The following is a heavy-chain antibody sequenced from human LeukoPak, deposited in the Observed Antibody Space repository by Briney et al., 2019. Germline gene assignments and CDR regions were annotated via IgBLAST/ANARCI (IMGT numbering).Heavy chain of an antibody. D-gene: IGHD6-13*01. CDR2: INPNSGGT. CDR3: ARNIENSIAAAGTDY. V-gene: IGHV1-2*02. CDR1: GYTFTGYY. Sequence: ASVKVSCKASGYTFTGYYMHWVRQAPGQGLEWVGWINPNSGGTNYAQKFQGRVTMTRDTSISTAYMELSRLRSDDTAVYYCARNIENSIAAAGTDYWGQGTLVTVSS. J-gene: IGHJ4*02.